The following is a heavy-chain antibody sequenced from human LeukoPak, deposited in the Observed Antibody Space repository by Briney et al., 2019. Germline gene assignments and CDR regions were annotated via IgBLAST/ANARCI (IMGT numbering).Heavy chain of an antibody. J-gene: IGHJ4*02. D-gene: IGHD3-9*01. V-gene: IGHV3-23*01. CDR2: ISGRGSAT. CDR3: ANGKVLQYFDSLVPFTY. Sequence: GGSLRLSCAASGLTFSNSGLSWVRQAPGKGLEWVSGISGRGSATYYTDSVKGRFTISRDNSKNTVYLQMNNLRADDTAVYYCANGKVLQYFDSLVPFTYWGQGTLVTVSS. CDR1: GLTFSNSG.